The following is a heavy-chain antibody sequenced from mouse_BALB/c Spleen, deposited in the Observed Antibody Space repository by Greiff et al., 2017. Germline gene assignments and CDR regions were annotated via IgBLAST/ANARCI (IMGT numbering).Heavy chain of an antibody. CDR1: GFNIKDYY. CDR3: TATHYAMDY. CDR2: IDPENGDT. Sequence: EVHLQQSGAELVRSGASVKLSCTASGFNIKDYYMHWVKQRPEQGLEWIGWIDPENGDTEYAPKFQGKATMTADTSSNTAYLQLSSLTSEDTAVYFTTATHYAMDYWGQGTSVTVSS. J-gene: IGHJ4*01. D-gene: IGHD1-2*01. V-gene: IGHV14-4*02.